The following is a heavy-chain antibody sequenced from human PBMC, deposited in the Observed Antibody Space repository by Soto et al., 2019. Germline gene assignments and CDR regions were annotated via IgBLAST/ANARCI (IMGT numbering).Heavy chain of an antibody. CDR3: ARAYSSSWYWFDP. V-gene: IGHV3-74*01. Sequence: LRLSFAASVFTFSSYWMHWVRQAPGKGLVWVSRINSDGSSTSYADSVKGRFTISRDNAKNTLYLQMNSLRAEDTAVYYCARAYSSSWYWFDPWGQGTLVTVSS. CDR1: VFTFSSYW. J-gene: IGHJ5*02. D-gene: IGHD6-13*01. CDR2: INSDGSST.